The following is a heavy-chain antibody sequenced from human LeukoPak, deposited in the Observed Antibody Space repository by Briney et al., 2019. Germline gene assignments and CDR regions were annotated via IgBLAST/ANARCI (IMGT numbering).Heavy chain of an antibody. CDR3: AKDVFFDWPSSRSDSDAFDI. CDR1: GLTFRGYA. CDR2: ISSSGSTI. D-gene: IGHD3-9*01. J-gene: IGHJ3*02. Sequence: PGGSLRLSCAASGLTFRGYAMNWVRQTPGKGLEWVSYISSSGSTIYYADSVKGRFTISRDNAKNSLYLQMNSLRAEDTAVYYCAKDVFFDWPSSRSDSDAFDIWGQGTMVTVSS. V-gene: IGHV3-48*04.